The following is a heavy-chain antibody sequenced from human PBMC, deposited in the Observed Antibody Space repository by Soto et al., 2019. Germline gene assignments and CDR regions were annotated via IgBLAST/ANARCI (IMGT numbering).Heavy chain of an antibody. CDR2: IYYSGST. J-gene: IGHJ4*02. Sequence: QVQLQESGPGLVKPSQTLSLTCTVSGGSISSGDYYWNWIRQPPGKGLEWIGYIYYSGSTYYNPSLKSGVTISVDTSKNHFSLKLSSVTAADTAVYYCAVSIGARYFDYWGQGTLVSVSS. CDR1: GGSISSGDYY. D-gene: IGHD6-6*01. V-gene: IGHV4-30-4*01. CDR3: AVSIGARYFDY.